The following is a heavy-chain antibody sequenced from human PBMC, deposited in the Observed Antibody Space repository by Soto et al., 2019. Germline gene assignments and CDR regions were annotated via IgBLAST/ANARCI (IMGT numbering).Heavy chain of an antibody. CDR1: GYTFTSYG. CDR3: ARFDDYIGGSYRYRSWFDP. Sequence: ASVKVSCKASGYTFTSYGISWVRQAPGQGLEWMGWISACNGNTNYAQKLQGRVTMTTDTSTSTAYMELRSLRSDDTAVYYCARFDDYIGGSYRYRSWFDPWGQGTLVTVSS. J-gene: IGHJ5*02. V-gene: IGHV1-18*01. D-gene: IGHD3-16*02. CDR2: ISACNGNT.